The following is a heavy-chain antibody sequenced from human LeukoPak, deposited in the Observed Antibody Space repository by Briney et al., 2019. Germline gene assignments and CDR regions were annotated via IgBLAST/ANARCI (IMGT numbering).Heavy chain of an antibody. D-gene: IGHD2-2*01. CDR2: IRSKANSYAT. CDR3: AKPMPNFDY. J-gene: IGHJ4*02. CDR1: GFTFSGSA. Sequence: GGSLRLSCAASGFTFSGSAMHWVRQASGKGLEWVGRIRSKANSYATAYAASVKGRFTISRDDSKNTAYLQMNSLRAEDTAVYYCAKPMPNFDYWGQGTLVTVSS. V-gene: IGHV3-73*01.